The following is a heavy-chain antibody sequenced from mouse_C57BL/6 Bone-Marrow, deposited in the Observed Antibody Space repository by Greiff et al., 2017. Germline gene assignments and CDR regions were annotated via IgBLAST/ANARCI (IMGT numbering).Heavy chain of an antibody. J-gene: IGHJ3*01. D-gene: IGHD1-2*01. CDR3: TGPAGSY. V-gene: IGHV6-3*01. Sequence: EVQLQQSGGGLVQPGGSMKLSCVASGFTFSNYWMNWVRQSPEKGLEWVAQIRLRSDNYATHYAESVKGRFTISRDDSKSNVYLQMNNLRAEDTGIYYCTGPAGSYWGQGTLVTVSA. CDR2: IRLRSDNYAT. CDR1: GFTFSNYW.